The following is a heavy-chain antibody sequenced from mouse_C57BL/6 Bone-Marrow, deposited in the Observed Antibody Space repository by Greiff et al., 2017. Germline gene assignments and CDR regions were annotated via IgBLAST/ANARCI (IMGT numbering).Heavy chain of an antibody. CDR1: GYTFTSYW. CDR3: ARGCLVYYFDY. CDR2: IDPSDSYT. D-gene: IGHD1-1*02. Sequence: QVQLQQPGAELVMPGASVKLSCKASGYTFTSYWMHWVKQRPGQGLEWIGAIDPSDSYTNYNQKFKGKSTLTVYKSSSTAYMQLSSLTSEDAAVYYCARGCLVYYFDYWGQGTTLTVSS. J-gene: IGHJ2*01. V-gene: IGHV1-69*01.